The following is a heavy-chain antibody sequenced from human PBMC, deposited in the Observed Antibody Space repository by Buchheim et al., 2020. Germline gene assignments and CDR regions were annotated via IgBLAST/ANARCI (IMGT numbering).Heavy chain of an antibody. D-gene: IGHD6-13*01. CDR2: LYYSGST. J-gene: IGHJ4*02. CDR3: ASVVDSSSWYSFDY. Sequence: QLQLQESGPGLVKPSETLSLTCTVSGGSLSSCSHYWVWIRQPPGKALEWIGSLYYSGSTYYNPSLKSRVTISVDTLKTQFSLKLSSVTAAGTAVYYCASVVDSSSWYSFDYWGQGTL. V-gene: IGHV4-39*07. CDR1: GGSLSSCSHY.